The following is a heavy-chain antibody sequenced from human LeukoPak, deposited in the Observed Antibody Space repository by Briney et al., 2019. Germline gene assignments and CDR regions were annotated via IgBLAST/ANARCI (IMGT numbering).Heavy chain of an antibody. Sequence: ASVKVSCKVSGYTLTELSMHWVRQAPGKGLEWMGGFDPEDGETIYAQKFQGRVTMTEDTSTDTAYMELSSLRSEDAAVYYCATLGVARFYYYMDVWGKGTTVTVSS. J-gene: IGHJ6*03. D-gene: IGHD2-15*01. CDR2: FDPEDGET. CDR3: ATLGVARFYYYMDV. V-gene: IGHV1-24*01. CDR1: GYTLTELS.